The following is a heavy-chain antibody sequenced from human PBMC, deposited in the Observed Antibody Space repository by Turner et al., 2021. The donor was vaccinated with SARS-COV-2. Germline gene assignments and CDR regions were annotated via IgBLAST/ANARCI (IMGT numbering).Heavy chain of an antibody. CDR2: TSYSGTT. CDR1: GDSINDCY. D-gene: IGHD5-12*01. CDR3: ARHGPIGRGWIYFDN. J-gene: IGHJ4*02. V-gene: IGHV4-59*08. Sequence: QQQLKESGPGLVKPSETLSLTFTVSGDSINDCYWSWIRQPPGKRREWIRFTSYSGTTNYNPSIRSRVTISVDRPQNQFYLKLDAVSAADTAVYYCARHGPIGRGWIYFDNWGQGTPVTVSS.